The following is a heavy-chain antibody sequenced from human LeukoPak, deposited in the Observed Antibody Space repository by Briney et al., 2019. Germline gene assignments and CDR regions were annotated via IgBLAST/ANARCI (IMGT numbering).Heavy chain of an antibody. V-gene: IGHV3-64*01. J-gene: IGHJ6*03. CDR2: ISSNGGST. D-gene: IGHD6-13*01. CDR1: GFTFSSYA. Sequence: GGSLRLSCAASGFTFSSYAMHWVRQAPGKGLEYVSAISSNGGSTYYANSVKGRFTISRDNSKNTLYLQMGSLRAEDMAVYYCARGEAAAGTGYYYYYYYMDVWGKGTRSPSP. CDR3: ARGEAAAGTGYYYYYYYMDV.